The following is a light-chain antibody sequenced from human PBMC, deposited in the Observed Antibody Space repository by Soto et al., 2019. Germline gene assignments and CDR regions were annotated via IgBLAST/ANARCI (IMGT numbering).Light chain of an antibody. Sequence: DIQVTQSPSSLSASVGDRVTITCRASQDISIYLAWYQQKPGNVPQLLIKAASTLQSGVPPRFSGSGSGTDFTLTISSLQPEDVATYYCQKYNSAPPTFGQGTKVEIK. CDR3: QKYNSAPPT. CDR1: QDISIY. J-gene: IGKJ1*01. V-gene: IGKV1-27*01. CDR2: AAS.